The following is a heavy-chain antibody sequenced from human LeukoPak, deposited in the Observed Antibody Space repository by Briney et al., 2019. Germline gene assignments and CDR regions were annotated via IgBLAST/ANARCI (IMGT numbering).Heavy chain of an antibody. CDR3: AKDCTSTNCYVDY. CDR1: GFTFSSYW. J-gene: IGHJ4*02. D-gene: IGHD2-2*01. V-gene: IGHV3-7*03. CDR2: IKQDGSEK. Sequence: GGSLRLSCAASGFTFSSYWMSWVRQAPGKGLEWVANIKQDGSEKYYVDSVKGRFTISRDNARNSLYLQMNSLRAEDTALYYCAKDCTSTNCYVDYWGQGTLVTVSS.